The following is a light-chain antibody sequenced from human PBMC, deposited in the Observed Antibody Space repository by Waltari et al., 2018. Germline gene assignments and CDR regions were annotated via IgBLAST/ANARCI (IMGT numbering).Light chain of an antibody. J-gene: IGLJ3*02. CDR2: TSD. V-gene: IGLV1-47*01. Sequence: QSVLTQPPSASGTPGQRVTIPCSGSSSNIGSNYVYWYQQLPGPAPKLLIYTSDQRPSGVPDRFSGSKSGTSASLAISGLRSEDEADYYCAAWDDSLSGRVFGGGTKLTVL. CDR1: SSNIGSNY. CDR3: AAWDDSLSGRV.